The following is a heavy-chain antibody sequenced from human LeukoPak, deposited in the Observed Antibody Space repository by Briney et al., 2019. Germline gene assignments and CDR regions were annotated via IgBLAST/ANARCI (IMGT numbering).Heavy chain of an antibody. J-gene: IGHJ5*02. CDR1: GFTFSSYA. CDR2: ISYDGSNK. V-gene: IGHV3-30-3*01. D-gene: IGHD4-17*01. CDR3: ARDYLSVGGDYREGNWFDP. Sequence: PGGSLRLSCAASGFTFSSYAMHWVRQAPGKGLEWVAVISYDGSNKYYADSVKGRFTISRDNSKNTLYLQMNSLRAEDTAVYYCARDYLSVGGDYREGNWFDPWGQGTLVTVSS.